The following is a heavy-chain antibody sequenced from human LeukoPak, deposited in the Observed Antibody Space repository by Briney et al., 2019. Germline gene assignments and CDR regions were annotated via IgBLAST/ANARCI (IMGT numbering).Heavy chain of an antibody. CDR3: AKDEWDY. Sequence: GGSLRLSCAASGFTFDDYGMQWVRQAPGKGPEWVAVISYDGSNRYYADSVKGRFTISGDNSKNTLYLQMNSLRPEDTAVYYCAKDEWDYWGQGTLVTVSS. J-gene: IGHJ4*02. CDR2: ISYDGSNR. D-gene: IGHD3-3*01. CDR1: GFTFDDYG. V-gene: IGHV3-30*18.